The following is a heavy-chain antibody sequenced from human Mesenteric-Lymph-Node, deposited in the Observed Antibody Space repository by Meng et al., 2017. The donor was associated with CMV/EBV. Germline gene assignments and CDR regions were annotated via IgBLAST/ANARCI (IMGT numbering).Heavy chain of an antibody. CDR1: GYTFTSYG. CDR2: ISAYNGNT. J-gene: IGHJ4*02. V-gene: IGHV1-18*01. Sequence: SGYTFTSYGIRWVRQAPGQGLEWMGWISAYNGNTNYAQKLQGRVTMTTDTSTSTAYMELRSLRSDDTAVYYCARAPKLLWFGELYFYWGQGTLVTVSS. D-gene: IGHD3-10*01. CDR3: ARAPKLLWFGELYFY.